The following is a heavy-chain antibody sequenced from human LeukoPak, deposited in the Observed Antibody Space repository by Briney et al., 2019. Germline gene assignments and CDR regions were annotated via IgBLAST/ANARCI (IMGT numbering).Heavy chain of an antibody. J-gene: IGHJ4*02. CDR1: GFIVSSNY. Sequence: PGGSLRLSCAASGFIVSSNYMSWVRQAPGKGLEWVGRIKSKSDGETTDYAAPVKGRFIISRDDSKNTLYLQMNSLKTEDTAVYYCTANDTYYYDSSGYFQPFDCWGQGTLVTVSS. D-gene: IGHD3-22*01. CDR2: IKSKSDGETT. V-gene: IGHV3-15*01. CDR3: TANDTYYYDSSGYFQPFDC.